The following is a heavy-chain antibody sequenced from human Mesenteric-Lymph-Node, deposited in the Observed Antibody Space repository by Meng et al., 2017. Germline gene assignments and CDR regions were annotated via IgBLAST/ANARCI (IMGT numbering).Heavy chain of an antibody. J-gene: IGHJ6*02. CDR3: ARVMEYSSGWYLSPIYYYYGMDV. CDR1: GFTFSSYG. CDR2: ISSSGSTI. Sequence: GESLKISCAASGFTFSSYGMHWVRQAPGKGLEWVSYISSSGSTIYYADSVKGRFTISRDNAKNSLYLQMNSLRAEDTAVYYCARVMEYSSGWYLSPIYYYYGMDVWGQGTTVTVSS. D-gene: IGHD6-19*01. V-gene: IGHV3-48*04.